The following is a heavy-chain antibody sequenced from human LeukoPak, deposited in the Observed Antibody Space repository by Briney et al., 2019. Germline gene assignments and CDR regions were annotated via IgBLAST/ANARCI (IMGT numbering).Heavy chain of an antibody. J-gene: IGHJ4*02. Sequence: ASVKVSCKASGYTFIGYYMHWVRQAPGQGLEWMGWINPNSGGTNYAQKFQGRVTMTRDTSISTAYMELSRLRSDDTAVYYCARMAVAGTGIFDYWGQGTLVTVSS. D-gene: IGHD6-19*01. CDR3: ARMAVAGTGIFDY. CDR1: GYTFIGYY. CDR2: INPNSGGT. V-gene: IGHV1-2*02.